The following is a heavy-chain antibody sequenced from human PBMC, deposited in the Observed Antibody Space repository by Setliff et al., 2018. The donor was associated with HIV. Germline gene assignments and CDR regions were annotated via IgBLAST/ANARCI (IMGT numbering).Heavy chain of an antibody. CDR3: ARKLRPGHGVDV. CDR1: GSGFTFSSYS. Sequence: GGSLRLSCAASGSGFTFSSYSMNWVRRAPGKGLEWVSYISSTSSTIYYANSVKGRFTISRDDAKNSLYLQMNSLRAEDTAIYYCARKLRPGHGVDVWGQGTTVTVSS. J-gene: IGHJ6*02. D-gene: IGHD3-10*01. V-gene: IGHV3-48*01. CDR2: ISSTSSTI.